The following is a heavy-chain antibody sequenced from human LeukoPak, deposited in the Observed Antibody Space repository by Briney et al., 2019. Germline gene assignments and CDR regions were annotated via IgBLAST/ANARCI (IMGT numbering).Heavy chain of an antibody. CDR2: MYLSGTT. D-gene: IGHD3-22*01. CDR1: GDSINSLDL. Sequence: SGTLSLTCPVSGDSINSLDLWSWVRQPPGKGLEWIGEMYLSGTTHSNPSVKSRVTISIDKSKNQFFLNLSSVTAADTAVYYCAGLVGRYSSGLYYYYFDYWGQGTLFTVSS. J-gene: IGHJ4*02. V-gene: IGHV4-4*02. CDR3: AGLVGRYSSGLYYYYFDY.